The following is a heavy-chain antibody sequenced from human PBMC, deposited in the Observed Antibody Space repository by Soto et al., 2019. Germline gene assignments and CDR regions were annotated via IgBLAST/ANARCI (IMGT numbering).Heavy chain of an antibody. CDR1: GFTFNNYH. D-gene: IGHD2-2*01. V-gene: IGHV3-23*01. Sequence: GGSLRLSCAASGFTFNNYHMNWVRQAPGKGLEWVSSISSSGNSTYYADSVKGRFTISRDNSKNTLYLQMNSLRAEDTAVYYCAKRLSTALYYYGMDVWGQGTTVTVSS. J-gene: IGHJ6*02. CDR3: AKRLSTALYYYGMDV. CDR2: ISSSGNST.